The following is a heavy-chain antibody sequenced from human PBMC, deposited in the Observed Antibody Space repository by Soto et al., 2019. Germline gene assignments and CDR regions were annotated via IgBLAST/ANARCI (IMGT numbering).Heavy chain of an antibody. Sequence: SETQSLTCTVYGGYFGGYYWSWIRQPPGKGLEWIGEINHSGSTNYNPSLKSRVTISVDTSKNQFSLKLSSVTAADTAVYYCARGLYSPIDYWGQGTLVTVSS. J-gene: IGHJ4*02. CDR1: GGYFGGYY. CDR2: INHSGST. CDR3: ARGLYSPIDY. D-gene: IGHD5-18*01. V-gene: IGHV4-34*01.